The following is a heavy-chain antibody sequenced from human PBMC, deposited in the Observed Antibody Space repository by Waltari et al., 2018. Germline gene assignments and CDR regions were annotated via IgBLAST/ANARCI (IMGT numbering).Heavy chain of an antibody. D-gene: IGHD3-3*01. CDR2: MNPNSGNT. J-gene: IGHJ4*02. CDR1: GYTFTSYD. V-gene: IGHV1-8*01. CDR3: ARGARITIFGVVRAYYFDY. Sequence: QVQLVQSGAEVKKPGASVKVSCKASGYTFTSYDINWVRQATGQGLEWMGWMNPNSGNTGYAQKFQGRVTMTRNTSISTAYMELSSLRSEDTAVYYCARGARITIFGVVRAYYFDYWGQGTLVTVSS.